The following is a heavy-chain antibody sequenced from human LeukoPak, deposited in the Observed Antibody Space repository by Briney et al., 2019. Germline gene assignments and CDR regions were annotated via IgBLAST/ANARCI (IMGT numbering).Heavy chain of an antibody. Sequence: GGSLRLSCAASGFTFSTYSMSWVRQTPEKGLEWVSVINDNGDTTFYADSVRGRSTISRDNSKNTLYLQMNSPRAEDTAVYYCARDGDPYSSGWLAYFDYWGQGTLVTVSS. J-gene: IGHJ4*02. CDR1: GFTFSTYS. D-gene: IGHD6-19*01. CDR3: ARDGDPYSSGWLAYFDY. V-gene: IGHV3-23*01. CDR2: INDNGDTT.